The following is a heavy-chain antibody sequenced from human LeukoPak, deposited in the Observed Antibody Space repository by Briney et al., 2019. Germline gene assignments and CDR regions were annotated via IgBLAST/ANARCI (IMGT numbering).Heavy chain of an antibody. CDR3: ARLGIITAAGSNDY. D-gene: IGHD6-13*01. V-gene: IGHV3-7*03. Sequence: GGSLRLSCAASEFAFSNYWMTWVRQAPGMGLEWVANIRPEGTDKYYADSVKGRFTVSRDNAKNSLYLQMNSLRVEDTAVYYCARLGIITAAGSNDYWGQGTLVTVSS. CDR2: IRPEGTDK. J-gene: IGHJ4*02. CDR1: EFAFSNYW.